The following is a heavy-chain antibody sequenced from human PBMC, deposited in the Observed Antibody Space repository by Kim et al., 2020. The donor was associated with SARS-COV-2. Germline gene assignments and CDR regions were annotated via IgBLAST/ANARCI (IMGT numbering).Heavy chain of an antibody. CDR2: NDRSGGAT. J-gene: IGHJ4*02. Sequence: GGSLRLSCAASGFTFSNYYMSWMRQAPGKGLEWVSYNDRSGGATYYADSVKGRFTISRDNAKNSLYLQMSSLRADDTAVYYCARGDCFGGSCYSISFDLWGRGSLVTVSS. D-gene: IGHD2-15*01. CDR3: ARGDCFGGSCYSISFDL. V-gene: IGHV3-11*04. CDR1: GFTFSNYY.